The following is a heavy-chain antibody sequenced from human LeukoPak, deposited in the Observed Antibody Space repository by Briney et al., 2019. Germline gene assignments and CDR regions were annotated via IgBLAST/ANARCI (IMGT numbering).Heavy chain of an antibody. CDR2: ISSEGSTI. CDR3: ARTNKVDWNDSGYFEY. CDR1: GFTFNDHY. J-gene: IGHJ4*02. D-gene: IGHD1-1*01. V-gene: IGHV3-11*01. Sequence: GSLRLSCAASGFTFNDHYMRWIRQAPGKGAGGGSYISSEGSTISYADSVKSRFTISRVNAKNSLYLQMNSLRAEDTAVYYCARTNKVDWNDSGYFEYWGQGTLVTVSS.